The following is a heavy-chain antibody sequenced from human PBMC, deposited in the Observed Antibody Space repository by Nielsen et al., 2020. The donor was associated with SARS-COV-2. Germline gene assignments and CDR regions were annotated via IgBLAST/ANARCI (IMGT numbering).Heavy chain of an antibody. CDR3: ARQWISNIATPH. CDR1: GGSISISNHY. V-gene: IGHV4-39*07. J-gene: IGHJ4*02. CDR2: IYYSGTT. Sequence: SETLSLTCTVSGGSISISNHYWAWIRQPPGKGLEWIGSIYYSGTTHYKPSLKSRVTMSLDTSKNQFSLKLSSVTAADTAIYYCARQWISNIATPHWGQGTLVTVSS. D-gene: IGHD2/OR15-2a*01.